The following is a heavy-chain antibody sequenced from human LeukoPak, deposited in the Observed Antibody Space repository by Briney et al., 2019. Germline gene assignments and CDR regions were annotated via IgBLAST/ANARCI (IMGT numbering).Heavy chain of an antibody. V-gene: IGHV5-51*03. CDR1: GYSFTSNY. J-gene: IGHJ4*02. Sequence: GESLNLSCQGSGYSFTSNYIGWVRQMPAKGLEWMGIIYPGDSSTRYSPSFEGQVTISADESTSTAYLQWSSLKASDTAMYYCAVRSVRYFESWGQGTLVTVSP. CDR3: AVRSVRYFES. CDR2: IYPGDSST. D-gene: IGHD3-10*01.